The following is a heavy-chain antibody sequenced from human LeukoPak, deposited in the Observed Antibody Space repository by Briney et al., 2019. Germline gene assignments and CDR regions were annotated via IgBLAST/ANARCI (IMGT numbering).Heavy chain of an antibody. CDR2: IYYSEGT. CDR1: GGSISSYY. D-gene: IGHD4-23*01. CDR3: ARDVGGNSPRYYYGLDV. V-gene: IGHV4-59*01. J-gene: IGHJ6*02. Sequence: PSETLSLTCTVSGGSISSYYWSWIRQPPGKGLEWIGYIYYSEGTNYNPSLKSRVTISVDTSKNEISLKLSSVTAADTAFYYCARDVGGNSPRYYYGLDVWGQGTTVTVSS.